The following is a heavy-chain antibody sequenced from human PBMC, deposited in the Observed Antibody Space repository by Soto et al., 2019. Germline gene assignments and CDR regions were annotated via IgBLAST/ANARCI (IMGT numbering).Heavy chain of an antibody. CDR1: GGSFSGYY. J-gene: IGHJ5*02. V-gene: IGHV4-34*01. CDR3: ARGGSYYWSCGFDP. Sequence: QVQLQQWGAGLLKPSETLSLTCAAYGGSFSGYYWSWIRQPPGKGLEWIGEINHSGSTNYNPSLKRRVTISVDSSKNQFSLKLSSVTAADTAVYYCARGGSYYWSCGFDPWGQGTLVTVSS. CDR2: INHSGST. D-gene: IGHD1-26*01.